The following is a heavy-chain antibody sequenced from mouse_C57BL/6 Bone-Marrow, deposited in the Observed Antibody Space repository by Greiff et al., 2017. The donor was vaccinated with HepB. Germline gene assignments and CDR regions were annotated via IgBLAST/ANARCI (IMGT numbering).Heavy chain of an antibody. CDR3: ARGDLLRGY. CDR2: INPSTGGT. CDR1: GYSFTGYY. D-gene: IGHD1-1*01. V-gene: IGHV1-42*01. Sequence: VQLQQSGPELVKPGASVKISCKASGYSFTGYYMNWVKQSPEKSLEWIGEINPSTGGTTYNQKFKAKATLTVDKSSSTAYMQLKSLTSEDSAVYYCARGDLLRGYWGQGTTLTVSS. J-gene: IGHJ2*01.